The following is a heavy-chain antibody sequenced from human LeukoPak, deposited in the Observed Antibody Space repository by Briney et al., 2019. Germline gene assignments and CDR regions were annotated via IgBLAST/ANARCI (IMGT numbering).Heavy chain of an antibody. CDR2: ISNSGGGT. D-gene: IGHD3-22*01. Sequence: PEGSLRLSCAASGFTFSTYATTWVRQAPEKGLVWVSSISNSGGGTYYADSVKGRFTISRDNSKNTLYLQMSSLRAEDTALYYCARFYYDTSGQKTPFDIWGQGTMVTVSS. J-gene: IGHJ3*02. V-gene: IGHV3-23*01. CDR1: GFTFSTYA. CDR3: ARFYYDTSGQKTPFDI.